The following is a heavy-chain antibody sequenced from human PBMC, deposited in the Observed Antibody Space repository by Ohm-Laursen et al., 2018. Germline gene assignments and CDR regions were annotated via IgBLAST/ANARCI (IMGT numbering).Heavy chain of an antibody. CDR3: ARSYDSSGYEFDY. J-gene: IGHJ4*02. CDR2: IYTGGST. V-gene: IGHV3-53*01. D-gene: IGHD3-22*01. Sequence: SLRLSCSAPQFTFTNYAMTWVRQAPGKGLEWVSVIYTGGSTYYADSVKGRFTISRDNSKNTLYLQMNSLRAEDTAVYYCARSYDSSGYEFDYWGQGTLVTVSS. CDR1: QFTFTNYA.